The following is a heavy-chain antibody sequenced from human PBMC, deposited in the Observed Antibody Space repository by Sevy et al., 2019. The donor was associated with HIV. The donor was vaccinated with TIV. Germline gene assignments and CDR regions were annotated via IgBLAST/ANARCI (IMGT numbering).Heavy chain of an antibody. CDR3: ARRDRIVVPGGLYYYYYGMDV. V-gene: IGHV3-11*01. D-gene: IGHD2-15*01. CDR1: GFTFSDYY. Sequence: GGSLRLSCAASGFTFSDYYMSWIRQAPGKGLEWVSYISSSGSTIYYEDSVKGRLTISRDNAKNSLYLQMNSLRAEDTAVYYCARRDRIVVPGGLYYYYYGMDVWGQGTTVTVSS. CDR2: ISSSGSTI. J-gene: IGHJ6*02.